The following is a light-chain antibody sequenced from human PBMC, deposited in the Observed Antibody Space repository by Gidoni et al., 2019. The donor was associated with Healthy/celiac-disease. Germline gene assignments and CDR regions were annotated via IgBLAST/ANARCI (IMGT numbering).Light chain of an antibody. J-gene: IGKJ2*01. CDR1: QSVLYSSNNKNY. Sequence: DLVMTQSPDSLAVSLGERAPINCKSSQSVLYSSNNKNYLAWYQQKPGQPPKLLIYWASTRESGVPDRFSGSGSGTDFTLTISSLQAEDVAVYYCQQYYSTLYTFGQGTKLEIK. CDR2: WAS. V-gene: IGKV4-1*01. CDR3: QQYYSTLYT.